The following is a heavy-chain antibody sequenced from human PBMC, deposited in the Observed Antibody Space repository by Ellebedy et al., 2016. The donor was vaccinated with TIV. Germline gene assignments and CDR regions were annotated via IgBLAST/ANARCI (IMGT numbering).Heavy chain of an antibody. J-gene: IGHJ4*02. CDR1: GGSISSYY. CDR3: ARGRVVVAATTGFDY. Sequence: SETLSLTXTVSGGSISSYYWSWIRQPPGKGLEWIGYIYYSGSTNYNPSLKSRVTISVDTSKNQFSLKLSSVTAADTAVYYCARGRVVVAATTGFDYWGQGTLVTVSS. D-gene: IGHD2-15*01. CDR2: IYYSGST. V-gene: IGHV4-59*12.